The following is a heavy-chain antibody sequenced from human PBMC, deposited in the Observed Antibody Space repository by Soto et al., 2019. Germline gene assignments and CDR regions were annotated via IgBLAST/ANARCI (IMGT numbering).Heavy chain of an antibody. Sequence: SETLSLTCTVSGGSISSYYWSWIRQPPGKGLEWIGYIYYSGSTNYNPSLKSRVTISVDTSKNQFSLKLSSVTAADTAVYYCARELRGYCSSTSCYAGEYYYYYMDVWGKGTTVTVSS. J-gene: IGHJ6*03. CDR3: ARELRGYCSSTSCYAGEYYYYYMDV. V-gene: IGHV4-59*01. D-gene: IGHD2-2*01. CDR1: GGSISSYY. CDR2: IYYSGST.